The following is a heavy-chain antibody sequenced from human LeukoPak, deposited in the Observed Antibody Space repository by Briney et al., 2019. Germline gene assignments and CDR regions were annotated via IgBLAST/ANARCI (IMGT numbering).Heavy chain of an antibody. V-gene: IGHV1-2*02. CDR1: GYTFTGYY. J-gene: IGHJ5*02. D-gene: IGHD3-22*01. CDR2: INPNSGGT. CDR3: ARDLQLYYYDSSGYT. Sequence: ASVKVSCKASGYTFTGYYMHWVRQAPGQGLEWMGWINPNSGGTNYAQKFQGRVTMTRDTSISTAYMELSRLRSDDTAVYYCARDLQLYYYDSSGYTWGQGTLVTASS.